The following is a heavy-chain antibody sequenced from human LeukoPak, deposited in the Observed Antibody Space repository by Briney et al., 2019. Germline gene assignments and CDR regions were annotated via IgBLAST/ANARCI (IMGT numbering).Heavy chain of an antibody. CDR1: GGSISNSSYY. J-gene: IGHJ4*02. Sequence: PSETLSLTCTVSGGSISNSSYYWGWIRQPPGKGLEWIGSIYYSGSTYYNPSLKSRVTISVDTSKSQFSLKLSSVTAADTAVYYCASRDGYNYAGPLDYWGQGTLVTVSS. CDR2: IYYSGST. D-gene: IGHD5-24*01. V-gene: IGHV4-39*07. CDR3: ASRDGYNYAGPLDY.